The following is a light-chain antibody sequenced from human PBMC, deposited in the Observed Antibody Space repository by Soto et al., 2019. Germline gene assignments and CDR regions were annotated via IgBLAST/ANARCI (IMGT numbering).Light chain of an antibody. CDR3: QHYNIWPPT. CDR2: FAS. Sequence: EIVMTQSPATLSVSPGERATLSCRASQSVGNKVAWYQHKPGQAPRLLIYFASSRAADTPARVSGSGSWTEFAHTIRRLHSEDFAFYYCQHYNIWPPTFGRGTRVEIK. V-gene: IGKV3-15*01. J-gene: IGKJ1*01. CDR1: QSVGNK.